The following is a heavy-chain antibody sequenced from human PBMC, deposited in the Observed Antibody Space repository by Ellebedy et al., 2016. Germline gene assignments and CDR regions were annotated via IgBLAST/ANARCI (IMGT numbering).Heavy chain of an antibody. CDR3: AKTSGWGYGEN. CDR2: VNTFSGNT. D-gene: IGHD3-10*01. Sequence: ASVKVSXXASGYTFTTFSFTWVRQVPGQGLEWMGFVNTFSGNTKFAQKFQGRVSMTTDSSTHTAYMDLRSLRSDDTAMYYCAKTSGWGYGENWGQGTLVTVSS. V-gene: IGHV1-18*04. CDR1: GYTFTTFS. J-gene: IGHJ4*02.